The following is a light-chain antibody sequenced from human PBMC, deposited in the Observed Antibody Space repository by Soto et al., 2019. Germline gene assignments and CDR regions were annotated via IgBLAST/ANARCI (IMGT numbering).Light chain of an antibody. CDR1: QSVGGNS. Sequence: ETVLTQSPGTLSLSPGERATVSCRASQSVGGNSLAWYQQRPGQAPRLLIYDTSKRGNCIPDRFSGSGSGTDFTLTISRLEPADFAVYYCQQYQNSPRTFGQGTKVEIK. J-gene: IGKJ1*01. V-gene: IGKV3-20*01. CDR3: QQYQNSPRT. CDR2: DTS.